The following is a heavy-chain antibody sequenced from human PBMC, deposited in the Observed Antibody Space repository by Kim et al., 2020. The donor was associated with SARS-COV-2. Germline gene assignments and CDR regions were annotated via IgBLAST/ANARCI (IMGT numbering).Heavy chain of an antibody. CDR1: GESFSGHL. V-gene: IGHV4-34*01. CDR3: ARVSGVWSDYYYFIMDV. CDR2: INDSGST. D-gene: IGHD3-10*01. Sequence: SETLSLTCAVYGESFSGHLWTWIRQAPGKGLEWIGEINDSGSTNYKPSLKSRVTISVDTSNNQFSLKLSSVTAEDTAVYYCARVSGVWSDYYYFIMDVWG. J-gene: IGHJ6*01.